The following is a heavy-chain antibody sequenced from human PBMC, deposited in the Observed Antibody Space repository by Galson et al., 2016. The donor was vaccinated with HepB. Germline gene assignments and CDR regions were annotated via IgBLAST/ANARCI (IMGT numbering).Heavy chain of an antibody. Sequence: SLRLSCAASGFAFFGYAMSWVRRAPGKGLEWVSSISGSGDNTYFADSVKGRFTISRDNSRNTVYLQMNSLRAEDSAIYYCAKDRDSVVDAFDIWGQGALVTVSS. CDR3: AKDRDSVVDAFDI. D-gene: IGHD2-15*01. J-gene: IGHJ3*02. CDR2: ISGSGDNT. V-gene: IGHV3-23*01. CDR1: GFAFFGYA.